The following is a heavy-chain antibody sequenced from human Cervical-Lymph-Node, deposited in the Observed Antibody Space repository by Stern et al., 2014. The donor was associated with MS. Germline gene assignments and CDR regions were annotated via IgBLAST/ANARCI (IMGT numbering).Heavy chain of an antibody. D-gene: IGHD1-26*01. J-gene: IGHJ4*02. V-gene: IGHV1-8*01. Sequence: DQLVESGAEVKKPGASVNVSCKASGYTFTSYDINWGRQATGKGLEWMGWMNPNSGNTGYAQKFQGRVTMTRNTSISTAYMELSSLRSEDTAVYYCARARWELHFDYWGQGTLVTVSS. CDR1: GYTFTSYD. CDR3: ARARWELHFDY. CDR2: MNPNSGNT.